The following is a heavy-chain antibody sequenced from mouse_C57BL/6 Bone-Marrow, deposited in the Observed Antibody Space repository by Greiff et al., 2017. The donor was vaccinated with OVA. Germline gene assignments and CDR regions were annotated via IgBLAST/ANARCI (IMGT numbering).Heavy chain of an antibody. D-gene: IGHD2-5*01. V-gene: IGHV5-17*01. CDR3: ARKSNYYFDY. CDR1: GFTFSDYG. CDR2: ISSGSSTI. Sequence: EVKLVESGGGLVKPGGSLKLSCAASGFTFSDYGMHWVRQAPEKGLEWVAYISSGSSTIYYAATVKGRFTITRDNAKNTLFLQMTSLRSEDTAMYYCARKSNYYFDYWGQGTTLTVSS. J-gene: IGHJ2*01.